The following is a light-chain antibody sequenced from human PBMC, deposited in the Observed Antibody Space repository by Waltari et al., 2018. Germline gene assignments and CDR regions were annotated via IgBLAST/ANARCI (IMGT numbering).Light chain of an antibody. V-gene: IGKV3-20*01. CDR1: QYITGVW. Sequence: EIVLTQTPGTLSLSPGERVILSCRASQYITGVWMTWYHQKPGQAPRLLIYAATTRAPGVPDRFSGSGAGKDFPLTISRLEPEDSGVYYGEQYDAVVVTLGGGTTVEIK. CDR2: AAT. CDR3: EQYDAVVVT. J-gene: IGKJ4*01.